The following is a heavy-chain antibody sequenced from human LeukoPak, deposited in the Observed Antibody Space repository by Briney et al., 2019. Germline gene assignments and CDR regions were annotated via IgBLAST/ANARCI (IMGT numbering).Heavy chain of an antibody. V-gene: IGHV4-31*03. CDR3: ARDSDYYGSGSHFDY. J-gene: IGHJ4*02. CDR1: GGSISSGGYY. Sequence: SETLSLTCTVSGGSISSGGYYWSWIRQHPGKGLEWIGYIYYSGSTYYNPSLKSRVTISVDTSKNQFSLKLSPVTAADTAVYYCARDSDYYGSGSHFDYWGQGTLVTVPS. D-gene: IGHD3-10*01. CDR2: IYYSGST.